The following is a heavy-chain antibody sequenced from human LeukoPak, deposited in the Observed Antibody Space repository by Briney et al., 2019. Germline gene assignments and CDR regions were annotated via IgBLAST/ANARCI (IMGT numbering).Heavy chain of an antibody. V-gene: IGHV4-59*12. CDR1: GGSISSYY. CDR2: IYYSGST. D-gene: IGHD5-18*01. Sequence: SETLSLTCTVSGGSISSYYWSWIRQPPGKGLEYIGYIYYSGSTNYNPSLKSRVTISVDTSKNQFSLKLSSVTAADTAVYYCARRRAMVKKYYYYMDVWGKGTTVTVSS. CDR3: ARRRAMVKKYYYYMDV. J-gene: IGHJ6*03.